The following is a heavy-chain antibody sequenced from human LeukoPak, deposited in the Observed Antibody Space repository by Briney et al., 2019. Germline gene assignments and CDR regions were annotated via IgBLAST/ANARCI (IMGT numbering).Heavy chain of an antibody. Sequence: PSETLSLTCTVSGGSISSSSYYWGWIRQPPGKGLEWIGSIYYSGSTYYNPSLKSRVTISVDTSKNQFSLKLSSVTAADTAVYYCARDLYYYDSRGGYDYWGQGTLVTISS. CDR3: ARDLYYYDSRGGYDY. J-gene: IGHJ4*02. V-gene: IGHV4-39*07. CDR1: GGSISSSSYY. CDR2: IYYSGST. D-gene: IGHD3-22*01.